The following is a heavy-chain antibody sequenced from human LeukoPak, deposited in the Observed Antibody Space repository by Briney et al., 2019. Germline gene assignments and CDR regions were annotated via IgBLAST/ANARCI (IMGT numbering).Heavy chain of an antibody. D-gene: IGHD3-10*01. CDR2: INPNSGGT. CDR1: GHTFTGYY. V-gene: IGHV1-2*02. Sequence: ASVKVSCKASGHTFTGYYMHWVRQAPGQGLEWMGWINPNSGGTNYAQKFQGRVTMTRDTSISTAYMELSRLRSDDTAVYYCARVGRYYGSGSYLGAFDYWGQGTLVTVSS. J-gene: IGHJ4*02. CDR3: ARVGRYYGSGSYLGAFDY.